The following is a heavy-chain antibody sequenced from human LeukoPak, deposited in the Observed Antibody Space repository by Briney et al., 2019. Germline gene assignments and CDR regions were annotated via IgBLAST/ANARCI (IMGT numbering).Heavy chain of an antibody. CDR2: INVSGGST. Sequence: GGSLRLSCAASGFTFSSYAMSWVRQAPGKGLEWVSSINVSGGSTYYADSVKGRFTISRDNSKNTLYLQMNSLRAEDTAVYYCAKDQREMATIGYFDYWGQGTLVTVSS. CDR3: AKDQREMATIGYFDY. CDR1: GFTFSSYA. J-gene: IGHJ4*02. D-gene: IGHD5-24*01. V-gene: IGHV3-23*01.